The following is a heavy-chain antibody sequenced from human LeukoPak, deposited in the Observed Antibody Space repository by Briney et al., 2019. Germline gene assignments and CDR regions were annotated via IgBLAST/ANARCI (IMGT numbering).Heavy chain of an antibody. V-gene: IGHV3-30*18. CDR3: AKEQLRRGGNSRGGGAFDI. D-gene: IGHD4-23*01. Sequence: GGSLRLSCAASGFTFSSYGMPWVRQAPGKGLEWVAVISYDGSNKYYADSVKGRFTISRDNSKNTLYLQMNSLRAEDTAVYYCAKEQLRRGGNSRGGGAFDIWGQGTMVTVSS. CDR2: ISYDGSNK. J-gene: IGHJ3*02. CDR1: GFTFSSYG.